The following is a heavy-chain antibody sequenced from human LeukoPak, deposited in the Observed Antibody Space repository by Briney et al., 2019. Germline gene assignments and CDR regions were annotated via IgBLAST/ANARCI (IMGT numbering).Heavy chain of an antibody. J-gene: IGHJ3*02. CDR2: ISSSSSYI. D-gene: IGHD3-10*01. Sequence: PGGSLRLSCAASGFTFSSYSMNWVRQAPGKGLEWVSSISSSSSYIYYADSVKGRFTISRDNAKNSLYLQMNSLRAEDTAVYYCAGELNYGSGSYYPDAFDIWGQGTMVTVSS. V-gene: IGHV3-21*01. CDR1: GFTFSSYS. CDR3: AGELNYGSGSYYPDAFDI.